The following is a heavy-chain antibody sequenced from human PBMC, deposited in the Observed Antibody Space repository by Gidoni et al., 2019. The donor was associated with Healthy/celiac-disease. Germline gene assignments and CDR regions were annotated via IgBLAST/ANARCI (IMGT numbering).Heavy chain of an antibody. Sequence: QVQLQESGPGLVKPSETLSLTCTVSGGSISSYYWSWIRQPPGKGLEWIGYIYYSGSTNYNPSLKSRVTISVDTSKNQFSLKLSSVTAADTAVYYCARVGFWSGYYMKYYFDYWGQGTLVTVSS. CDR2: IYYSGST. CDR3: ARVGFWSGYYMKYYFDY. CDR1: GGSISSYY. J-gene: IGHJ4*02. V-gene: IGHV4-59*01. D-gene: IGHD3-3*01.